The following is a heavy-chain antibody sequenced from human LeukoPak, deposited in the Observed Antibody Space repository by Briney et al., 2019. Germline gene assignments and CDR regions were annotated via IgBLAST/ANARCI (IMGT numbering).Heavy chain of an antibody. V-gene: IGHV3-30*03. Sequence: PGGSLRLSCAASGFTFSSYGMHWVRQAPGKGLEWVAVISYDGSNKYYADSVKGRFTISRDNSKNTLYLQMNSLRAEDTAVYYCARDGCGGDCYFYWGQGTLVTVSS. D-gene: IGHD2-21*01. CDR2: ISYDGSNK. CDR1: GFTFSSYG. J-gene: IGHJ4*02. CDR3: ARDGCGGDCYFY.